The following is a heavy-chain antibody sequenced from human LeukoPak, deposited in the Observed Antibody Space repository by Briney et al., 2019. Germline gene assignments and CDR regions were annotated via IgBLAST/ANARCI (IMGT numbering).Heavy chain of an antibody. V-gene: IGHV4-30-2*01. CDR3: ARQEPYNWNYVLQT. CDR1: GGPISSGGYS. D-gene: IGHD1-7*01. CDR2: IYHSGST. Sequence: PSQTLSLTCGVSGGPISSGGYSWRWIRQPPGKGLEWIGYIYHSGSTYYTPSLKSRVTISVDRSKNQFSLKLSSVPAADTAVYYCARQEPYNWNYVLQTWGQGTLVTVSS. J-gene: IGHJ5*02.